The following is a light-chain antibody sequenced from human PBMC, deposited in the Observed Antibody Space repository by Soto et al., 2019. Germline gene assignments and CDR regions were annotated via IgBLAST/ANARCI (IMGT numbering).Light chain of an antibody. J-gene: IGKJ5*01. CDR3: QQLNSYPIT. Sequence: DIQLTQSPSFLSASVGDRVTITCRASQGISSYLAWYQQKPGKAPKLLIYAASTLQSGVPSRFSGSGSGTEFTLTISSLQPEDFATYYCQQLNSYPITIGQGTDWRL. CDR1: QGISSY. V-gene: IGKV1-9*01. CDR2: AAS.